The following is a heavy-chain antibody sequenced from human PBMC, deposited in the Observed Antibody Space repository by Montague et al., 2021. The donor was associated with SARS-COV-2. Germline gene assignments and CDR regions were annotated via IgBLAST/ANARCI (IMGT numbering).Heavy chain of an antibody. Sequence: SLRLSCAASGFTFSTNLMSWVRQAPGKGLEWVANIKQDGSDKFYVDSVKGRSTLSTDNAKNSVYLQMDGLRTEDTAVYYCARDFYYYMDVWGKGTTVTVSS. J-gene: IGHJ6*03. CDR3: ARDFYYYMDV. V-gene: IGHV3-7*01. CDR2: IKQDGSDK. CDR1: GFTFSTNL.